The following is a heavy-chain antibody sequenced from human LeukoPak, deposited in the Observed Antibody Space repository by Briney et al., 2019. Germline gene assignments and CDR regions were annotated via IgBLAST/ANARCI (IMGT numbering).Heavy chain of an antibody. CDR3: ARGPLYCSSTSCYSPGYYYYYMDV. Sequence: SVKVSCKASGGTFSSYAISWVRQAPGQGLEWMGGIIPIFGTAHYAQEFQGRVTITTDESTSTAYMELSSLRSEDTAVYYCARGPLYCSSTSCYSPGYYYYYMDVWGKGTTVTVSS. CDR1: GGTFSSYA. D-gene: IGHD2-2*01. J-gene: IGHJ6*03. V-gene: IGHV1-69*05. CDR2: IIPIFGTA.